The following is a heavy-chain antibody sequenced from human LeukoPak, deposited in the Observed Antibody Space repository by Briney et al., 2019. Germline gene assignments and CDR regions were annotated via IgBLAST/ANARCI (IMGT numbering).Heavy chain of an antibody. V-gene: IGHV4-59*08. CDR2: IYYSGST. CDR3: ASLSGYDSNYYYYGMDV. Sequence: PETLSLTCTVSGGSISSYYWSWIRQPPGKGLEWIGYIYYSGSTNYNPSLKSRVTISVDTSKNQFSLKLSSVTAADTAVYYCASLSGYDSNYYYYGMDVWGQGTTATVSS. J-gene: IGHJ6*02. D-gene: IGHD5-12*01. CDR1: GGSISSYY.